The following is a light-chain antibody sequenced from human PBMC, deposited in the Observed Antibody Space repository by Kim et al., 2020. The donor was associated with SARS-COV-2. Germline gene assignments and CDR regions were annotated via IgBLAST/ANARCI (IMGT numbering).Light chain of an antibody. CDR1: QEIRVD. CDR2: SAS. Sequence: PVEDTITISCRARQEIRVDLGWCHQSQERAPKRLIYSASSLQSVVPSRFSGSGSGTEFTLSICSLRPQDFAPYICLQHNTYPLTFGHGTRRGIK. CDR3: LQHNTYPLT. J-gene: IGKJ5*01. V-gene: IGKV1-17*01.